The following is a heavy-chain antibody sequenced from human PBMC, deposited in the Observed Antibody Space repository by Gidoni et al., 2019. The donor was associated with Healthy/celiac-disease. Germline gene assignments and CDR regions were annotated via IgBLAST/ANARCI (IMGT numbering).Heavy chain of an antibody. V-gene: IGHV1-3*01. CDR2: INAGNGNT. J-gene: IGHJ2*01. Sequence: QVQLVQSGAEVKKPGASVKVSCKASGYTFTSYAMHWVRQAPGQRLEWMGWINAGNGNTKYAQKFQGRVTITRDTSASTAYMGLSSLRSEDTAVYYCARVSIAALRGRWYFDLWGRGTLVTVSS. D-gene: IGHD6-6*01. CDR1: GYTFTSYA. CDR3: ARVSIAALRGRWYFDL.